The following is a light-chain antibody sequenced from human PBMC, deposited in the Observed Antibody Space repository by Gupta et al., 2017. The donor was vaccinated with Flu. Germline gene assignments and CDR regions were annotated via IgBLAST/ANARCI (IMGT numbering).Light chain of an antibody. J-gene: IGLJ3*02. Sequence: FMLTQPHSVSASPGKTATISCTRTSGSIASNFVQWYQHRPGSAPRSMIYENNQRASGVPDRFSGSIYRSSNSASLIISGLKTDDDSYYYCQSDYRSNVVFGGGTKLTVL. CDR2: ENN. CDR3: QSDYRSNVV. V-gene: IGLV6-57*03. CDR1: SGSIASNF.